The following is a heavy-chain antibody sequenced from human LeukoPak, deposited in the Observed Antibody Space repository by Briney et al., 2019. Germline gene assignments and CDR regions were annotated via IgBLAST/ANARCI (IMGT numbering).Heavy chain of an antibody. Sequence: GGSLRLSCAASGFTFSNYGMNWVRQAPGQGLEWVSVISDSGDYTSYADSVRGRFTISRDNSRNTLYLQMISLRPEDTAVYYCAKDTSIGKYCTNGVCSPFDYWGQGTLVTVSS. V-gene: IGHV3-23*01. CDR1: GFTFSNYG. CDR3: AKDTSIGKYCTNGVCSPFDY. J-gene: IGHJ4*02. D-gene: IGHD2-8*01. CDR2: ISDSGDYT.